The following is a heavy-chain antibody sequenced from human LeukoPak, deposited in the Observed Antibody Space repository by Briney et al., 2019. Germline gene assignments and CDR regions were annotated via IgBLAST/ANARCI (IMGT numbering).Heavy chain of an antibody. V-gene: IGHV1-46*01. CDR1: GYTFTSYY. CDR3: ARDRAYYYDSSGYYYLDY. D-gene: IGHD3-22*01. J-gene: IGHJ4*02. Sequence: ASVKVSCKASGYTFTSYYMHRVRQAPGQGLEWMGIINPSGGSTSYAQKFQGRVTMTRDTSTSTVYMELSSLRSEDTAVYYCARDRAYYYDSSGYYYLDYWGQGTLVTVSS. CDR2: INPSGGST.